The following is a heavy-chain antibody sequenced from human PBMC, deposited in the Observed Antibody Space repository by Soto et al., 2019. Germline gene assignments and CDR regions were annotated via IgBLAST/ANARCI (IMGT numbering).Heavy chain of an antibody. J-gene: IGHJ6*03. Sequence: PGGSLRLSCAASGFTLSSYAMGWVRQAPGKGLEWVSAISGSGGSTYYADSVKGRFTISRDNSKNTLYLQMNSLRAEDTAVYYCVKGGPGGDYVYYYMDVWGKGTTVTVSS. CDR3: VKGGPGGDYVYYYMDV. CDR1: GFTLSSYA. D-gene: IGHD4-17*01. CDR2: ISGSGGST. V-gene: IGHV3-23*01.